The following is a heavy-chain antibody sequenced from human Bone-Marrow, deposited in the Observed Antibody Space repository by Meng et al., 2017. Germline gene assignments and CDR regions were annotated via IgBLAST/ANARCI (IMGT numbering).Heavy chain of an antibody. J-gene: IGHJ4*02. D-gene: IGHD4-17*01. Sequence: GGSLRLSCAASGFTFSSYSMNWVRQAPGKGLEWVSSISSSSSYIYYADSVKGRFTISRDNAKNSLYLQMNSLRAEDTAVYYCARVHPTVRDFDYWGQGTLVTVSS. V-gene: IGHV3-21*01. CDR3: ARVHPTVRDFDY. CDR2: ISSSSSYI. CDR1: GFTFSSYS.